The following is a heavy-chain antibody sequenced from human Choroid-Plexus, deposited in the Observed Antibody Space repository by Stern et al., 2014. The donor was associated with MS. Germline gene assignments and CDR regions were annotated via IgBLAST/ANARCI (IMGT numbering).Heavy chain of an antibody. J-gene: IGHJ5*02. CDR1: GFTFGSCA. V-gene: IGHV3-30*18. Sequence: VHLVESGGGVVQPGRPLRLSCVASGFTFGSCAMHWVRQAPGKGLEWVAGVSYDESNKYYADSVTGRFTISRDNSQNTLYMQMSSLRPEDTAVYYCAKDRQYLTYFFDHWGQGSLVTVSS. D-gene: IGHD2/OR15-2a*01. CDR2: VSYDESNK. CDR3: AKDRQYLTYFFDH.